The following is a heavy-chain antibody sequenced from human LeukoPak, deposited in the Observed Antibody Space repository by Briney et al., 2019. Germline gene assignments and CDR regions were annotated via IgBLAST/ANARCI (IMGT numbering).Heavy chain of an antibody. CDR2: IFYSGTT. CDR3: ARSAFWSGFDY. D-gene: IGHD3-3*01. V-gene: IGHV4-59*11. CDR1: GGSINGRY. Sequence: SETLSLTCTVSGGSINGRYWSWIRQPPGKEVEWIGYIFYSGTTYYNPSLKSRVTISVDVSRNQFSLRVTSVTPADTAVYYCARSAFWSGFDYWGQGTLVTVSS. J-gene: IGHJ4*02.